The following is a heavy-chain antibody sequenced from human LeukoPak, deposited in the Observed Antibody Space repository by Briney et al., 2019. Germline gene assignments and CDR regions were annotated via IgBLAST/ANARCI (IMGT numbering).Heavy chain of an antibody. CDR1: GFTFSSYS. Sequence: GGSLRLSCAASGFTFSSYSMNWVRQAPGKGLEWASSISSSSYIYYADSVKGRFTISRDNAKNSLYLQMNSLRAEDTAVYYCAGDPNTPPWGQGTLVTVSS. CDR2: ISSSSYI. V-gene: IGHV3-21*01. D-gene: IGHD1/OR15-1a*01. J-gene: IGHJ5*02. CDR3: AGDPNTPP.